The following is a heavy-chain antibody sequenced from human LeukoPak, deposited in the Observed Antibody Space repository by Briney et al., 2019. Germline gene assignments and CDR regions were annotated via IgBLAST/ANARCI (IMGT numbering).Heavy chain of an antibody. V-gene: IGHV3-48*01. CDR2: ISSGGSTI. J-gene: IGHJ5*02. CDR1: DFSFSSYT. CDR3: AKGDYSNPNWFDP. D-gene: IGHD4-11*01. Sequence: GGSLRLSCGAADFSFSSYTMNWVRQAPGRGLEWVSSISSGGSTINYADSVKGRFTISRDNSKNTLYLQMNSLRAEDTAVYYCAKGDYSNPNWFDPWGQGTLVTVSS.